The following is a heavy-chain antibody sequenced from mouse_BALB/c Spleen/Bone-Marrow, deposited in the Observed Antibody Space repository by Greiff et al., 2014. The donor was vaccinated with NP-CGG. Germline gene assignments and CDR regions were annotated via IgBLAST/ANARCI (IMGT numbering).Heavy chain of an antibody. CDR1: GYTFTSYD. V-gene: IGHV1S33*01. CDR3: ARNGNYRYAMDY. D-gene: IGHD2-1*01. Sequence: LKESGALVKISCKASGYTFTSYDINWVKQRPGQGLEWIGWIYPGDGSTKYNEKFKGKATLTADKSSSTAYMQLSSLTSENSAVYFCARNGNYRYAMDYWGQGTSVTVSS. CDR2: IYPGDGST. J-gene: IGHJ4*01.